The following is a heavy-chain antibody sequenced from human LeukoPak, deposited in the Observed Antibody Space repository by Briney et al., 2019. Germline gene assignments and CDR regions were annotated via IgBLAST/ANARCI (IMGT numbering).Heavy chain of an antibody. D-gene: IGHD5-24*01. CDR3: ARGEMATIEDAFDI. J-gene: IGHJ3*02. CDR2: INHSGST. Sequence: SETLSLTCAVYGGSFSGYYWSWIRQPPGKGLEWIGEINHSGSTNYNPSLKSRVTISVDTSKKQFSLKLSSVTAADTAVYYCARGEMATIEDAFDIWGQGTMVTVSS. V-gene: IGHV4-34*01. CDR1: GGSFSGYY.